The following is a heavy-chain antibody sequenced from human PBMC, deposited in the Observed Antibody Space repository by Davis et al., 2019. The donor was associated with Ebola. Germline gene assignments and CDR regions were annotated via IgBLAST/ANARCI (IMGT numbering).Heavy chain of an antibody. V-gene: IGHV3-30*03. D-gene: IGHD3-16*01. J-gene: IGHJ4*02. CDR3: VRELYDYVWLAYLDR. CDR2: ISYDGSNK. CDR1: GFTFSSYG. Sequence: GGSLRLSCAASGFTFSSYGMHWVRQAPGKGLEWVAVISYDGSNKYYADSVKGRFTISRDNSRSTLHLQMNSLKADDTAIYYCVRELYDYVWLAYLDRWGQGTLVTVSS.